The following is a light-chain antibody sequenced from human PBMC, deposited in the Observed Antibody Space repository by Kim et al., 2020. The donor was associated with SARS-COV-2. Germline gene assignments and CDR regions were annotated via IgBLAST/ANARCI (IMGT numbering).Light chain of an antibody. J-gene: IGKJ1*01. V-gene: IGKV3-15*01. CDR3: QHYSNWPRT. CDR1: RSVSNN. Sequence: VSPGEATTPCCRTSRSVSNNVAWYTRKPVQAPMLLIYDVSTRANGIPARFSGGGSVAFFSITISSLQSEDFAVYYCQHYSNWPRTFGQGTKVDIK. CDR2: DVS.